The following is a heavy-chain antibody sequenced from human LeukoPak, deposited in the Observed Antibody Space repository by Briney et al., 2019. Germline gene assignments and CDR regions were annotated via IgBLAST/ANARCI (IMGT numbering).Heavy chain of an antibody. CDR1: GITLSNYG. CDR3: AKRGVVIRVFLVGFHKEAYYFDS. V-gene: IGHV3-23*01. J-gene: IGHJ4*02. Sequence: GGSLRPSCAVSGITLSNYGMSRVRQAPGKRVEWVAGLSGSGGGTNYADSVQGRFTISRDNPKNTLYLQMNSLRAEDTAVDFCAKRGVVIRVFLVGFHKEAYYFDSWGQGALVTVSS. D-gene: IGHD3-10*01. CDR2: LSGSGGGT.